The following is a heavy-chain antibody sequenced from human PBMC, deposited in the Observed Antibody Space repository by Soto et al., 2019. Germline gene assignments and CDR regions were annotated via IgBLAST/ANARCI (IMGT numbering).Heavy chain of an antibody. J-gene: IGHJ6*03. V-gene: IGHV3-74*01. CDR1: GFTFSSYW. D-gene: IGHD2-15*01. CDR3: ATAGQYCSGGSCYYYYYMDF. Sequence: LRLSCAASGFTFSSYWMHWVRQAPGKGLVWVSRIKGDGSGTTYADSVKGRFTTSRDNAKNTLYLQMNSLRAEDTAVYYCATAGQYCSGGSCYYYYYMDFWGKGTTVTVS. CDR2: IKGDGSGT.